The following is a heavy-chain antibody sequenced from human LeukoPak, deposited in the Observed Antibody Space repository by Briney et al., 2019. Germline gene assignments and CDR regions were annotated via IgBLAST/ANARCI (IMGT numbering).Heavy chain of an antibody. V-gene: IGHV4-39*01. Sequence: SETLSLTCTVSGGSISSSSYYWGWIRQPPGKGLEWIGSIYYSGSTYYNPSLKSRVTISVDTSKNQFSLKLSSVTAADTAVYYCARQTRGYSYGYYYYYMDVWGKGTTVTVSS. CDR2: IYYSGST. J-gene: IGHJ6*03. D-gene: IGHD5-18*01. CDR1: GGSISSSSYY. CDR3: ARQTRGYSYGYYYYYMDV.